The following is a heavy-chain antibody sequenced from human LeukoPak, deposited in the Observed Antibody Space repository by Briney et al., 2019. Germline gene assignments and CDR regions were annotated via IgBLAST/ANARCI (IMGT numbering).Heavy chain of an antibody. CDR2: IKQDGSEK. J-gene: IGHJ4*02. Sequence: GGSLRLSCAASGLTFSRYWMTWFRQAPGKGLEWVANIKQDGSEKYYVDSVKGRFTISRDNAKNSLYLQMNSLRAEDTAVYYCARDPYYDFWSGYSDWWGQGTLVTVSS. CDR1: GLTFSRYW. D-gene: IGHD3-3*01. CDR3: ARDPYYDFWSGYSDW. V-gene: IGHV3-7*01.